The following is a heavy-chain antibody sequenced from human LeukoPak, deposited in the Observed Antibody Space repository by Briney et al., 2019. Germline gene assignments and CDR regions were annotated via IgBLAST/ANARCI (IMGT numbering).Heavy chain of an antibody. D-gene: IGHD2-2*01. Sequence: GGSLRLSCAASGFTFSSYAMHWVRQDPGKGLEGVAVISYDGSNKYYADSVKGRFTISRDNSKNTLYLQMNSLRAEDTAVYYCARGIQCSSTSCYAGSTFDYWGQGTLVTVSS. V-gene: IGHV3-30-3*01. CDR2: ISYDGSNK. J-gene: IGHJ4*02. CDR3: ARGIQCSSTSCYAGSTFDY. CDR1: GFTFSSYA.